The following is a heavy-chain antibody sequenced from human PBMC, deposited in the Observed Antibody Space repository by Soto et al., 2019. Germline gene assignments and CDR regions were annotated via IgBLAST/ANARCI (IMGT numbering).Heavy chain of an antibody. CDR1: GYTFTAHS. J-gene: IGHJ4*02. V-gene: IGHV1-3*01. Sequence: VQLVQSGTEVKEPGASVRVSCKASGYTFTAHSLHWARQAPGQGLEWMGWIIVSHDWPRYAPQFQGRLTFETDTIRTPCYMHLTRLTPDDTAVYFCAREPEDGVPGDYWGQGPPVVVSS. CDR2: IIVSHDWP. D-gene: IGHD2-8*01. CDR3: AREPEDGVPGDY.